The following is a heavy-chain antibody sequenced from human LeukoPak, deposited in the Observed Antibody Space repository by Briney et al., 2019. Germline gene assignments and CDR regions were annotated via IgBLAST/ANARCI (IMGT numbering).Heavy chain of an antibody. CDR1: GFTFSSYA. J-gene: IGHJ4*02. CDR2: ISGSGGST. CDR3: AKVSQITMIVVDYFDY. D-gene: IGHD3-22*01. V-gene: IGHV3-23*01. Sequence: PGGSLRLSCAASGFTFSSYAMSWVRQAPGKGLEWVSAISGSGGSTYYADSVKGRFTISRDNSKNTLYLQMNSLRAEDTAVYYCAKVSQITMIVVDYFDYWGQGTLVTVSS.